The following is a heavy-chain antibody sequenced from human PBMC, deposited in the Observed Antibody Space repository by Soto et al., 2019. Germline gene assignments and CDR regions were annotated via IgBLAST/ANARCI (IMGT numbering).Heavy chain of an antibody. Sequence: QVQLQESGPGLVKPSETLSLTCTVSGGSISSYYWSWIRQPPGKGLEWIGYIYYSGSTNYNPSLKSRVTISVDTSKHQFSLKLSSVTAADTAVYYCARVDTAMVTVGYYFDSWGQGTLVTVSS. D-gene: IGHD5-18*01. J-gene: IGHJ4*02. CDR2: IYYSGST. CDR3: ARVDTAMVTVGYYFDS. CDR1: GGSISSYY. V-gene: IGHV4-59*01.